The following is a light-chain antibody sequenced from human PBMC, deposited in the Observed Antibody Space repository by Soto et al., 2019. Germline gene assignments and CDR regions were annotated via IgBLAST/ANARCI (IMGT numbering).Light chain of an antibody. Sequence: EIVMTQSPATLSVSPGERATLSCRASQSVSSNLAWYQQKPGQAPRLLIYGASTRATGIPARFSGSGSGTEFTLTISSLQSEYFAVYYCQQYNNWPFTVGPGTKVDIK. CDR1: QSVSSN. CDR3: QQYNNWPFT. CDR2: GAS. V-gene: IGKV3-15*01. J-gene: IGKJ3*01.